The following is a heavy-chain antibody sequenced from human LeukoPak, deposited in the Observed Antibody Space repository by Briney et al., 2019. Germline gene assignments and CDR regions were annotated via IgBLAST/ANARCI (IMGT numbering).Heavy chain of an antibody. D-gene: IGHD3-22*01. CDR3: ARETSPSDSSGYYYFDY. V-gene: IGHV1-69*04. J-gene: IGHJ4*02. Sequence: SATVSCKASGGTFSSYAISWVRQAPGQGLEWMGRIIPILGIANYAQKFQGRVTITADKSTSTAYMELSSLRSEDTAVYYCARETSPSDSSGYYYFDYWGQGTLVIVSS. CDR2: IIPILGIA. CDR1: GGTFSSYA.